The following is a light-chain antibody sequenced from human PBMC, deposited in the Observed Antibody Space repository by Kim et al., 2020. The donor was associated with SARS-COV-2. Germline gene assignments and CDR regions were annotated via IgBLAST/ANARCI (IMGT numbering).Light chain of an antibody. Sequence: GPWITISCTGTSNDVGAYKYVSWYQQHPGKVPKLIIYDVTNRPSGVSNRFSGSKSDNTASLTISGLQPEDEADYYCTSFTSSLTLAFGGGTKVTVL. CDR1: SNDVGAYKY. J-gene: IGLJ2*01. CDR2: DVT. CDR3: TSFTSSLTLA. V-gene: IGLV2-14*04.